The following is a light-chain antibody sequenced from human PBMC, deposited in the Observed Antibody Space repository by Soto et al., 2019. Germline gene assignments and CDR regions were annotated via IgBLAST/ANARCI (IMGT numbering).Light chain of an antibody. CDR2: AAS. Sequence: DIQMTQSPSSLSASVGDRVTITCRASQSISNYLNWYQQKPGKAPKVLIYAASNLQSGVPSRFSGSGSGTDFTLTISSLQPEDFATYYCQQSYSTPITVGQGTRLEIE. CDR1: QSISNY. J-gene: IGKJ5*01. V-gene: IGKV1-39*01. CDR3: QQSYSTPIT.